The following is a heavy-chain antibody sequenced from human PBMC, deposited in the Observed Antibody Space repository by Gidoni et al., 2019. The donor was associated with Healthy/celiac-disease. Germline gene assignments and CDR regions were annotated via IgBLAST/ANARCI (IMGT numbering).Heavy chain of an antibody. Sequence: QVQLVESGGGLVKPGGSWRRSCAASGLTFSDYYMSWIRQAPGKGLEWVSYISSSSSYTNYADSVKGRFTISRDNAKNSLYLQMNSLRAEDTAVYYCAGYGDYAGWYGMDVWGQGTTVTVSS. CDR3: AGYGDYAGWYGMDV. D-gene: IGHD4-17*01. V-gene: IGHV3-11*05. CDR1: GLTFSDYY. CDR2: ISSSSSYT. J-gene: IGHJ6*02.